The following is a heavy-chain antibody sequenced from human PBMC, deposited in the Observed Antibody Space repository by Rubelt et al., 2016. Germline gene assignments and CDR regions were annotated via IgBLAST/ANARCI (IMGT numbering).Heavy chain of an antibody. V-gene: IGHV1-24*01. CDR3: ARNNIIRGNDALDI. CDR2: FDPEDGET. Sequence: QVQLVQSGAEVKKPGASVKVSCKVSGYTLTELSMHWVRQAPGKGLEWMGGFDPEDGETIYAQKCQGRVTMTTDTSTSTVYMELSSLRSEDTAVYYCARNNIIRGNDALDIWGQGTMVTVSS. D-gene: IGHD1/OR15-1a*01. CDR1: GYTLTELS. J-gene: IGHJ3*02.